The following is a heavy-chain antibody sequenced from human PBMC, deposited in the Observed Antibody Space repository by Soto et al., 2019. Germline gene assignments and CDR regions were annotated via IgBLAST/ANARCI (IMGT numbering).Heavy chain of an antibody. CDR2: ISDSGGTS. V-gene: IGHV3-23*04. D-gene: IGHD1-26*01. CDR1: GFIFSNYV. CDR3: ANSPRALLTFDY. Sequence: EVQLVDSGGGLVQPGGSLRLSCAASGFIFSNYVMSWVRQAPGKGLEWVSSISDSGGTSYYADSVKGRFTISRDNSKNTLYLQMNSLRAADTAIYDCANSPRALLTFDYWGQGTLVTVSS. J-gene: IGHJ4*02.